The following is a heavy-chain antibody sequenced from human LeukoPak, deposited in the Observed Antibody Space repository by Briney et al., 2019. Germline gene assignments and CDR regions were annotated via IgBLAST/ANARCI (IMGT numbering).Heavy chain of an antibody. D-gene: IGHD3-10*01. CDR2: INPNSGGT. CDR1: GDTFTGYY. V-gene: IGHV1-2*04. Sequence: ASVKVSCKASGDTFTGYYMHWVRQAPGQGLEWMGWINPNSGGTNYAQKFQGWVTITRDTSISTAYMELSRLRSHDTAVYYCARLNYGSGGEDYWGQGTLVTVSS. J-gene: IGHJ4*02. CDR3: ARLNYGSGGEDY.